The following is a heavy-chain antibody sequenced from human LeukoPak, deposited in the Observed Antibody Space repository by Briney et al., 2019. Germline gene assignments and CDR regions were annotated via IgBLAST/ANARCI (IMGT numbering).Heavy chain of an antibody. D-gene: IGHD3-9*01. J-gene: IGHJ5*02. CDR2: IIPILGIA. CDR1: GGTFSSYA. V-gene: IGHV1-69*04. CDR3: ARGVDYDILTTGNWFDP. Sequence: SVKVSCKASGGTFSSYAISWVRQAPGQGLEWMGRIIPILGIANYAQKFQGRVTITADKSTSTAYMELSSLRSEDTAVYYCARGVDYDILTTGNWFDPWGQGTLVTVSS.